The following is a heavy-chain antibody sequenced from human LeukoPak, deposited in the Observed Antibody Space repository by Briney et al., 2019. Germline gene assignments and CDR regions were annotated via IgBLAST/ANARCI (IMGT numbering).Heavy chain of an antibody. CDR2: IYSGGTT. Sequence: GGSLRLSCAASGFTVSSNYMSWVRQAPGKGLEWVSVIYSGGTTYYVDSVKGRFTISRGNSKNTLYLQINSLRAEDAAVYYCANNDYNNPEAWGQGTLVTVSS. CDR1: GFTVSSNY. J-gene: IGHJ5*02. CDR3: ANNDYNNPEA. D-gene: IGHD4-11*01. V-gene: IGHV3-66*02.